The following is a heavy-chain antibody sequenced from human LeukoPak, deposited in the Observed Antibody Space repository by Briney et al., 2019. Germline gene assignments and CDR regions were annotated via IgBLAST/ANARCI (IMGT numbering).Heavy chain of an antibody. V-gene: IGHV3-30-3*01. CDR2: ISYDGSNK. D-gene: IGHD3-3*01. J-gene: IGHJ4*02. Sequence: GGSLRLSCAASGFTFSSYAMHWVRQAPGKGLEWVAVISYDGSNKYYADSVKGRFTISRDNSKNTLYLQMNSLRAEDTAVYYCAKVGSLRITIFGVAKYYFDYWGQGTLVTVSS. CDR1: GFTFSSYA. CDR3: AKVGSLRITIFGVAKYYFDY.